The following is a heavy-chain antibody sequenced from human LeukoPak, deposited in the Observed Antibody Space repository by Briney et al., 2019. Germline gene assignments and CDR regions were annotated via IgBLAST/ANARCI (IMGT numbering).Heavy chain of an antibody. J-gene: IGHJ4*02. CDR1: GYTFTRYY. V-gene: IGHV1-46*01. D-gene: IGHD2-21*02. CDR2: INPNGGST. Sequence: ASVKVSCKASGYTFTRYYMHWVRQAPGRGLEWMGIINPNGGSTSYAQKFQGRGTMTRDTSTSTVYMELSSLRSKDTAVYYCARDRDCYNDLDYWGQGTLATVSS. CDR3: ARDRDCYNDLDY.